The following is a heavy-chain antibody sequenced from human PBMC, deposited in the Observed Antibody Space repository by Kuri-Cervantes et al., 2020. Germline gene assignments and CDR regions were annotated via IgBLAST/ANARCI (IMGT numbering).Heavy chain of an antibody. Sequence: SVKVSCKASGYTFTSYDINWVRQATGQGLEWMGGIIPIFGTANYAQKFQGRVTITADESTSTAYMELSSLRSEDTAVYYCARDRRYYYDSSGYWGQGTLVTVSS. CDR1: GYTFTSYD. CDR3: ARDRRYYYDSSGY. D-gene: IGHD3-22*01. V-gene: IGHV1-69*13. J-gene: IGHJ4*02. CDR2: IIPIFGTA.